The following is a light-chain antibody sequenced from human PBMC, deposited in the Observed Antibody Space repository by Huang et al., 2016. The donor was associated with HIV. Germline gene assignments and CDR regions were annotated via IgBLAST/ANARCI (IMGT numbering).Light chain of an antibody. J-gene: IGKJ3*01. V-gene: IGKV1-9*01. CDR2: AAS. CDR1: QGISSY. CDR3: QQLNSYPEGFT. Sequence: IQLTQSPSSLSASVGDRVTITCRASQGISSYLAWYQQKPGKAPKLLIYAASTLQSGVPSRFSGSGSGTDFTLTISSLQPVDFATYYCQQLNSYPEGFTFGPGTKVDIK.